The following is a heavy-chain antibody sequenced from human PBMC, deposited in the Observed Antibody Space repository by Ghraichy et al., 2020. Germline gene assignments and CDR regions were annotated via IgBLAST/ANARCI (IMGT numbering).Heavy chain of an antibody. V-gene: IGHV3-30*04. Sequence: GGSLRLSCAASGFTFSSYAMHWVRQAPGKGLEWVAVMSNDGSNKYYADSVKGRFTISRDNSKNTLYLQMNSLRAEDTAVYYCARERWFGEHYYYGMDVWGQGTTVTVSS. CDR3: ARERWFGEHYYYGMDV. J-gene: IGHJ6*02. D-gene: IGHD3-10*01. CDR2: MSNDGSNK. CDR1: GFTFSSYA.